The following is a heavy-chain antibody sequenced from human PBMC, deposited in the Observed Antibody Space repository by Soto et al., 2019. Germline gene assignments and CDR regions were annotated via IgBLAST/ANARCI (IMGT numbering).Heavy chain of an antibody. CDR3: ASGYCSGGSCYYYYYYGMDV. V-gene: IGHV1-69*13. Sequence: SVKVSCKASGGTFSSYAISWVRQAPGQGLEWMGGIIPIFGTANYAQKFQGRVTITADESTSTAYMELSSLRSEDTAVYYCASGYCSGGSCYYYYYYGMDVWGQGTTVTVSS. CDR2: IIPIFGTA. J-gene: IGHJ6*02. CDR1: GGTFSSYA. D-gene: IGHD2-15*01.